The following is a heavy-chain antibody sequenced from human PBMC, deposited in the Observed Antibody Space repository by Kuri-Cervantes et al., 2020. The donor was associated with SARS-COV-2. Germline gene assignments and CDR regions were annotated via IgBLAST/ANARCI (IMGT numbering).Heavy chain of an antibody. V-gene: IGHV4-59*01. Sequence: SETLSLTCAVYGGSFSGYYWSWIRQPPGKGLEWIEYIYYSGSTNYNPSLKSRVTISVDTSKNQFSLKLSSVTAADTAVYYCARDGRGVDTAVRYFDYWGQGTLVTVSS. CDR3: ARDGRGVDTAVRYFDY. D-gene: IGHD5-18*01. J-gene: IGHJ4*02. CDR2: IYYSGST. CDR1: GGSFSGYY.